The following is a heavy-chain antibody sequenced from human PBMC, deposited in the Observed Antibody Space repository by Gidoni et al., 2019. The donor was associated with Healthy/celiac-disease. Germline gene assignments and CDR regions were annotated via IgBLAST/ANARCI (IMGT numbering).Heavy chain of an antibody. CDR3: ARLRGVVPAAPWWFDP. J-gene: IGHJ5*02. CDR1: GYSFTRYW. D-gene: IGHD2-2*01. V-gene: IGHV5-51*03. CDR2: IYPSDSAT. Sequence: QLVQSGAEVKKPGESLKSACKGSGYSFTRYWIGRVRQLPGKGLRWMGIIYPSDSATRYSPSFQGRVTISADKSISPAYLQWSSLKAADTAMYYCARLRGVVPAAPWWFDPWGQGTLVTVSS.